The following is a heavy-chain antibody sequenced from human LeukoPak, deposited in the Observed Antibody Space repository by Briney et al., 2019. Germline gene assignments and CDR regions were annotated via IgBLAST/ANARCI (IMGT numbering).Heavy chain of an antibody. J-gene: IGHJ4*02. CDR3: VKDPLGYCSSASCYWGYFDL. CDR2: ISYDGSNK. Sequence: GGSLRLSCAASGFTLSSYSMNWVRQAPGKGLEWVAVISYDGSNKYYADSVKGRFTISRDNSKITLYLQMNNLRAEDTAEYYCVKDPLGYCSSASCYWGYFDLWGQGTLVTVSS. V-gene: IGHV3-30*18. D-gene: IGHD2-2*01. CDR1: GFTLSSYS.